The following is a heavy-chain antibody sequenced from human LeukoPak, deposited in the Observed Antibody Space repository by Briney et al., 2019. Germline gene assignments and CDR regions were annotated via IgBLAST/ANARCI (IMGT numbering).Heavy chain of an antibody. CDR1: GGTFSSYA. CDR3: ARDMELGDAFDI. V-gene: IGHV1-69*13. CDR2: IIPIFGTA. Sequence: SVKVSCEASGGTFSSYAISWVRQAPGQGLEWMGGIIPIFGTANYAQKFQGRVTITAGESTSTAYMELSSLRSEDTAVYYCARDMELGDAFDIWGQGTMVTVSS. J-gene: IGHJ3*02. D-gene: IGHD4/OR15-4a*01.